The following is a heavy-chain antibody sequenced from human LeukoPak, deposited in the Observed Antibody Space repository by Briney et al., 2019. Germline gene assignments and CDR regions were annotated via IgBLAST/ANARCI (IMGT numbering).Heavy chain of an antibody. CDR3: ARVLGAHYQLLAIDAFDS. CDR1: GYTFTCYY. J-gene: IGHJ3*02. CDR2: INPNNGGT. V-gene: IGHV1-2*02. Sequence: ASVKVSCKASGYTFTCYYMHWVRQAPGQGLEWMGWINPNNGGTNYAQKFHGSVTITTDTSISTPYTELIRLRTDATAAFYYARVLGAHYQLLAIDAFDSWGQGTMVTASS. D-gene: IGHD2-2*01.